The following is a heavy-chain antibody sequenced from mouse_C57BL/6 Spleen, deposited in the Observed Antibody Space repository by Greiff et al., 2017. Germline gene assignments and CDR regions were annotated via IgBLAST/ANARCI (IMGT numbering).Heavy chain of an antibody. CDR2: IHPNSGST. D-gene: IGHD1-1*01. J-gene: IGHJ2*01. Sequence: QVQLQQPGAELVKPGASVKLSCKASGYTFTSYWMHWVKQRPGQGLEWIGMIHPNSGSTNYNEKFTSKATLSVDKSSSTAYMQLSSLTSEDSAVYYCARITTVVATDYWGKGTTLTVSS. V-gene: IGHV1-64*01. CDR1: GYTFTSYW. CDR3: ARITTVVATDY.